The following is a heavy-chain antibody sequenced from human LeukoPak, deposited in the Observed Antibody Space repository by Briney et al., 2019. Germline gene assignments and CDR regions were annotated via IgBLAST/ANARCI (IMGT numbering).Heavy chain of an antibody. J-gene: IGHJ4*02. Sequence: SETLSLTCTVSGGSIRNYYWSWIRQPPGKGLEWIGYIYYSGSTNYNPSLKSRVTISVDTSKNQFSLKLSSVTAADTAVYYCARDGVNYYDISGYDIWGRGTLVTVSS. V-gene: IGHV4-59*01. CDR2: IYYSGST. CDR3: ARDGVNYYDISGYDI. CDR1: GGSIRNYY. D-gene: IGHD3-22*01.